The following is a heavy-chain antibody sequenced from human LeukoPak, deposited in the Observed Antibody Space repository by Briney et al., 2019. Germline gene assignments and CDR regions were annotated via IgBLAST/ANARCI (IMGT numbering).Heavy chain of an antibody. J-gene: IGHJ4*02. D-gene: IGHD3-22*01. CDR1: GFTFSSYA. CDR2: ISGSGGST. CDR3: AKQGLDYYHSSGYSYFDY. V-gene: IGHV3-23*01. Sequence: GGSLRLSCAASGFTFSSYAMSWVRLAPGKGLEWVSAISGSGGSTYYADSVKGRFTISRDNSKNTLYLQMNSLRAEDTAVYYCAKQGLDYYHSSGYSYFDYWGQGTLVTVSS.